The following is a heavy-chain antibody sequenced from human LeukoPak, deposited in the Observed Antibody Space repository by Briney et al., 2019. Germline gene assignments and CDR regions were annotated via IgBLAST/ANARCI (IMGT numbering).Heavy chain of an antibody. CDR3: ARDPVVYSSSWYIDY. V-gene: IGHV3-21*01. Sequence: GGSLRLSCAASGFTFSSYEMNWVRQAPGKGLEWVSSISSSSSYIYYADSVKGRFTISRDNAKNSLYLQMNSLRAEDTAVYYCARDPVVYSSSWYIDYWGQGTLVTVSS. CDR2: ISSSSSYI. CDR1: GFTFSSYE. D-gene: IGHD6-13*01. J-gene: IGHJ4*02.